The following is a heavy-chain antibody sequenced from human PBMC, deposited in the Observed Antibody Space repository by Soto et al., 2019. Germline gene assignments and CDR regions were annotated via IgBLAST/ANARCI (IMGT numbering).Heavy chain of an antibody. CDR3: ARDVGYGLIDY. D-gene: IGHD5-18*01. CDR1: GYTFTSYG. J-gene: IGHJ4*02. CDR2: INAYNGNT. V-gene: IGHV1-18*01. Sequence: QVQLVQSGAEVKKPGASVKVSCKASGYTFTSYGISWVRQAPGQGLEWMGWINAYNGNTNYAQKFQGRVTITTDTSTSTAYMELRILRSDDTAVYYCARDVGYGLIDYWGQGTLVTVSS.